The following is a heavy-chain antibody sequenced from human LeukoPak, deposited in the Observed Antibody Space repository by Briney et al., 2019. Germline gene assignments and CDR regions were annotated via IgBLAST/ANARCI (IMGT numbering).Heavy chain of an antibody. V-gene: IGHV1-69*13. CDR2: IIPIFGTA. Sequence: ASVKVSCKASGYTFTGYYMHWVRQAPGQGLEWMGGIIPIFGTANYAQKFQGRVTITADESTSTAYMELSSLRSEDTAVYYCARDLDQVGVWGSYRADAFDIWGQGTMVTVSS. J-gene: IGHJ3*02. D-gene: IGHD3-16*02. CDR3: ARDLDQVGVWGSYRADAFDI. CDR1: GYTFTGYY.